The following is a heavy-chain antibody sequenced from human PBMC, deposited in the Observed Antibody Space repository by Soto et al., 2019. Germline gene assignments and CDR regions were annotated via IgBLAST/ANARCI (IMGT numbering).Heavy chain of an antibody. CDR1: GFSLSAYGVR. J-gene: IGHJ5*02. D-gene: IGHD3-22*01. V-gene: IGHV2-5*01. CDR3: AHTKDSSGFLTS. Sequence: SGPTLVNPTQTLTLTCSFSGFSLSAYGVRVIWFRQPPGETLEWLALIHWNDDKRYSPYLKSRLTITKDTSKNQVVLTLTNLDPFDSGTYLCAHTKDSSGFLTSWGQGILVTVSS. CDR2: IHWNDDK.